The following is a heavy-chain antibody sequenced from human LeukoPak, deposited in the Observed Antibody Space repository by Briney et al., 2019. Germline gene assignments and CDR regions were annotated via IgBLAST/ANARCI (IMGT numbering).Heavy chain of an antibody. D-gene: IGHD6-19*01. V-gene: IGHV3-23*01. CDR1: GFTFSNHA. Sequence: GGSLRLSCAASGFTFSNHAMTWVRQAPGKGLEWVSGISGSGVSTNYADSVKGRVTISRDNFKNTLYLQMNSLRAEDTAVYYCAKEMTFAPTVAGFAQNYYGMDVWGQGTTVTVSS. CDR2: ISGSGVST. CDR3: AKEMTFAPTVAGFAQNYYGMDV. J-gene: IGHJ6*02.